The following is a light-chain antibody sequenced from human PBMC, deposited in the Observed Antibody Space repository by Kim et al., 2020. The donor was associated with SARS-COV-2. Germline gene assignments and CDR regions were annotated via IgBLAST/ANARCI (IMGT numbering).Light chain of an antibody. CDR3: QQRSIWPRT. Sequence: FAPGERATLPCRASQSVSSCLAWYQQKPGQAPRLLIYDASNRATGIPARFSGSGSGTDFTLTIIGLETEDFAVYFCQQRSIWPRTFGGGTKVDIK. CDR1: QSVSSC. CDR2: DAS. V-gene: IGKV3-11*01. J-gene: IGKJ4*01.